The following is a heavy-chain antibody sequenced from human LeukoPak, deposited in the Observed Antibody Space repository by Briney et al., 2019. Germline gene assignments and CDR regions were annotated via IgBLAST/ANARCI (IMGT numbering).Heavy chain of an antibody. V-gene: IGHV4-59*01. CDR2: ISYSGSA. CDR3: ASGGYCSSGSCYPNWFDP. J-gene: IGHJ5*02. CDR1: GGSISSYY. D-gene: IGHD2-15*01. Sequence: PSETLSLTCTVSGGSISSYYWSWIRQPPGKGLEWIGFISYSGSANYNPSLKSRVSISIDTSKNQFSLKLSSVTAADTAVYYCASGGYCSSGSCYPNWFDPWGQGTLVTVSS.